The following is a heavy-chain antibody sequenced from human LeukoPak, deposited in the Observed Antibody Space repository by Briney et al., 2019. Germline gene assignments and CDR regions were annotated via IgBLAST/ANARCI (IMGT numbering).Heavy chain of an antibody. Sequence: ASETLSLTCAVYGGSFSGYYWSWIRQPPGKGLEWIGEINHSGSTNYNPSLKSRVTISVDTSKNQFSLKLSSVTAADTAVYYCARPLLTNTVTTGWFDPWGQGTLVTVSS. V-gene: IGHV4-34*01. J-gene: IGHJ5*02. D-gene: IGHD4-17*01. CDR1: GGSFSGYY. CDR2: INHSGST. CDR3: ARPLLTNTVTTGWFDP.